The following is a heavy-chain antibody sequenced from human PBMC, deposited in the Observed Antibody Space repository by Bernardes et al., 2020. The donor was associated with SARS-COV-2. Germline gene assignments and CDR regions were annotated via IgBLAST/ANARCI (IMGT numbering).Heavy chain of an antibody. D-gene: IGHD1-26*01. Sequence: ASVKVSCKASGYTFTGHYIYWMRQAPGQGLEWMGWISPNSGGTYYTQKFQGRVTMTRDTSITTAYMELRRLRSDDTAVYYCARDGWGPDDSDAFDVWGPGTMVTVSS. V-gene: IGHV1-2*02. CDR2: ISPNSGGT. CDR1: GYTFTGHY. J-gene: IGHJ3*01. CDR3: ARDGWGPDDSDAFDV.